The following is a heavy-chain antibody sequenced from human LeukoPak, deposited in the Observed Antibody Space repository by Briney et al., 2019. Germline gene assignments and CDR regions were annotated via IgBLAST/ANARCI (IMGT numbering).Heavy chain of an antibody. CDR1: GGTFSSYA. J-gene: IGHJ4*02. CDR3: ARVGGSYGIDY. D-gene: IGHD1-26*01. V-gene: IGHV1-69*13. Sequence: GASVKVSCKASGGTFSSYAISWVRQAPGQGLEWMGGIIPIFGTANYAQKFQGKVTITADESTSTAYMELSSLRSEDTAVYYCARVGGSYGIDYWGQGTLVTVSS. CDR2: IIPIFGTA.